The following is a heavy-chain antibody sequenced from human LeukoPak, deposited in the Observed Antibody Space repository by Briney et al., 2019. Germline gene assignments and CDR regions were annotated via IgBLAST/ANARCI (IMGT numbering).Heavy chain of an antibody. J-gene: IGHJ4*02. CDR3: ARRFKRPENWSGGSTFDS. D-gene: IGHD1-1*01. CDR2: VSDSGNT. V-gene: IGHV4-39*07. Sequence: SETLSLTCAVSGASISGSNYYWGWIRQPPGKGLEWIGEVSDSGNTNYKSSLKSRVSISVDTSKNQFSLKLNSVTAADTAVYYCARRFKRPENWSGGSTFDSWGQGTPVTVSS. CDR1: GASISGSNYY.